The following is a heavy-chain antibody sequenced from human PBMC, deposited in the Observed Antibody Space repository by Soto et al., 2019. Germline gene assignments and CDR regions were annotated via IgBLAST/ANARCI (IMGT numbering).Heavy chain of an antibody. CDR3: AKDVVVGATPGLGDYYYYYGMDV. CDR2: ISYDGSNK. V-gene: IGHV3-30*18. J-gene: IGHJ6*02. Sequence: PGGSLRLSCAASGFTFSSYGMHWVRQAPGKGLEWVAVISYDGSNKYYADSVKGRFTNSRDNSKNTLYLQMNSLRAEDTAVYYCAKDVVVGATPGLGDYYYYYGMDVWGQGTTVTVSS. D-gene: IGHD1-26*01. CDR1: GFTFSSYG.